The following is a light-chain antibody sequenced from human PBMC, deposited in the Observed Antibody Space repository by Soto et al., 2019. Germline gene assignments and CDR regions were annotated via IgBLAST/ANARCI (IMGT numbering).Light chain of an antibody. J-gene: IGKJ1*01. CDR3: QQSYSTPWT. Sequence: IQINLSPSSLSASVGDRVTITCQASQNINNYLNWYQQKPGRAPKLLIYDASNLQSGIPSRFSGSESETDFTLTISSLQPEDFAPYYCQQSYSTPWTFGQGTKVDIK. CDR2: DAS. V-gene: IGKV1-39*01. CDR1: QNINNY.